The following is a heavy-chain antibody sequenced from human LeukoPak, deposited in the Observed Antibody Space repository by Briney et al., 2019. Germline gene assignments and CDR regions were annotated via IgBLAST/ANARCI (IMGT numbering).Heavy chain of an antibody. CDR1: GYSFTSGHY. V-gene: IGHV4-38-2*01. J-gene: IGHJ4*02. D-gene: IGHD2-2*01. CDR2: IYHTGST. CDR3: ARYCSSTTCILRGFDY. Sequence: SETLSLTCSVSGYSFTSGHYWGWIRQPPGKGLEWIGDIYHTGSTHYNPSLKSRLTISVDTSKNQFSLMLSSVAAADTAVYYCARYCSSTTCILRGFDYWGQGTLVTVSS.